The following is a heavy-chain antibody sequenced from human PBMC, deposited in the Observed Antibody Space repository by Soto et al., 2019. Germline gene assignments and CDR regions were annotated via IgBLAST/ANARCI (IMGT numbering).Heavy chain of an antibody. CDR2: IKHDGSEI. J-gene: IGHJ6*02. CDR3: VRVGWGYSYGNGMDG. CDR1: GFGFSGYS. Sequence: QVQLVESGGGVVQPGGSLRLSCLASGFGFSGYSMHWVHQAPGKGLDWVAVIKHDGSEIYYADSVKGRFTISKDDSKNTLHLQMNALRVDDTALYYCVRVGWGYSYGNGMDGWGQGTTVTVFS. V-gene: IGHV3-30-3*01. D-gene: IGHD5-18*01.